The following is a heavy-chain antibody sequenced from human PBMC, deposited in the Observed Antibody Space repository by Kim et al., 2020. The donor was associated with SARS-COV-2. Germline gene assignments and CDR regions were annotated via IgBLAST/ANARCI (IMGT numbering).Heavy chain of an antibody. D-gene: IGHD3-10*01. J-gene: IGHJ6*02. CDR2: IGTAGDP. Sequence: GGSLRLSCAASGFTFSSYDMHWVRQATGKGLEWVSAIGTAGDPYYPGSVKGRFTISRENAKNSLYLQMNSLRAGDTAVYYCARARGSGSYPYYYGIDVWGQGTTVTVSS. CDR1: GFTFSSYD. V-gene: IGHV3-13*05. CDR3: ARARGSGSYPYYYGIDV.